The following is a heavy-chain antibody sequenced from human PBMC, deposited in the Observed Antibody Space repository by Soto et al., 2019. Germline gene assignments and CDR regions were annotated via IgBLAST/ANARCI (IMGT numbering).Heavy chain of an antibody. CDR1: GGTFSSYA. J-gene: IGHJ6*02. CDR3: ARDNDIVVVPAARRGMDV. V-gene: IGHV1-69*13. D-gene: IGHD2-2*01. CDR2: IIPIFGTA. Sequence: SVEVSCKASGGTFSSYAISWVRQAPGQGLEWMGGIIPIFGTANYAQKFQGRVTITADESTSTAYMELSSLRSEDTAVYYCARDNDIVVVPAARRGMDVWGQGTTVTVSS.